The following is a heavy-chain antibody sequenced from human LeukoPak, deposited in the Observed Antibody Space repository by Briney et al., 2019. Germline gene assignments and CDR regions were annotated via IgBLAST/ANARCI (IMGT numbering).Heavy chain of an antibody. CDR3: AREDSGGSCHY. CDR1: GFTFSSYG. CDR2: IWYDGSNK. V-gene: IGHV3-33*01. D-gene: IGHD2-15*01. J-gene: IGHJ4*02. Sequence: PGRSLRLSCAASGFTFSSYGMQWVRQAPGKGLEWVAVIWYDGSNKYYADSVKGRFTISRDNSKNTLYLQMNSLRAEDTAVYYCAREDSGGSCHYWGQGTLVTVSS.